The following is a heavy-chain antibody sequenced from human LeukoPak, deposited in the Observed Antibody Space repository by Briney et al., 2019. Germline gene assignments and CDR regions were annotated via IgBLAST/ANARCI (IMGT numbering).Heavy chain of an antibody. CDR2: IHPSGSF. Sequence: SETLSLTCAVYGGSFTGYYYSWIRQPPGKGLEWVGEIHPSGSFNYNPSLESRVTISVDTSKNQFSLRLTSVTAADTAFYYCARGTDRSKAGDHRGQGTLVTVSS. D-gene: IGHD4-11*01. CDR1: GGSFTGYY. V-gene: IGHV4-34*01. J-gene: IGHJ4*02. CDR3: ARGTDRSKAGDH.